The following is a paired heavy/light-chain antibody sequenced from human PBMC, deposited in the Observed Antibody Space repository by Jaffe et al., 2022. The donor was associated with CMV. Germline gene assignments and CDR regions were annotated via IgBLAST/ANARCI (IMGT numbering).Light chain of an antibody. J-gene: IGKJ2*01. V-gene: IGKV3-11*01. CDR1: QSVSNY. Sequence: EIVLTQSPATLSLSPGERATLSCRASQSVSNYLAWYQQKPGQAPRLLINEASNRATGIPARFSGSGSGTDFTLTISSLEPEDSAIYYCQQRSNWFSFGQGTKLEI. CDR2: EAS. CDR3: QQRSNWFS.
Heavy chain of an antibody. CDR3: AHYFDIVIVPAPTYYFYGMEV. V-gene: IGHV2-5*01. CDR1: GFSLSTRGVA. D-gene: IGHD2-2*01. CDR2: IYWNDDK. J-gene: IGHJ6*02. Sequence: QISLKESGPTLVKPTQTLTLTCTFSGFSLSTRGVAVGWLRQPPGKALECLALIYWNDDKRYIPSLKNRLTISKDTSKNQVVLTMTNMDPVDTATYYCAHYFDIVIVPAPTYYFYGMEVWGQGTTVTVSS.